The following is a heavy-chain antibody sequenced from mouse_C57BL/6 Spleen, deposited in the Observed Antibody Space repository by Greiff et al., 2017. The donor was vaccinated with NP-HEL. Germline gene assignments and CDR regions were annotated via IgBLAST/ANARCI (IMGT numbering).Heavy chain of an antibody. CDR3: ARIYSAWFAY. CDR2: IDPSDSYT. V-gene: IGHV1-69*01. D-gene: IGHD1-3*01. Sequence: QVQLQQPGAELVMPGASVKLSCKASGYTFTSYWMHWVKQRPGQGLEWIGEIDPSDSYTNYNQKFKGKSTLTVDKSSSTAYMQLSSLTSEDSAVYYCARIYSAWFAYWGQGTLVTVSA. CDR1: GYTFTSYW. J-gene: IGHJ3*01.